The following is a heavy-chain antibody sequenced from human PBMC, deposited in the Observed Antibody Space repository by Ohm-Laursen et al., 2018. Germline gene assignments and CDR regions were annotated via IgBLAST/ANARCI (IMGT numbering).Heavy chain of an antibody. J-gene: IGHJ4*02. CDR2: ISGSGGST. D-gene: IGHD3-10*01. V-gene: IGHV3-23*01. CDR1: EFTFSSYA. CDR3: ARDSSGSGGDSDY. Sequence: SLRLSCAASEFTFSSYAMSWVRQAPGKGLEWVSAISGSGGSTYYADSVKGRFAISRDNSKNTLFLQMNRLRAEDTAVYYCARDSSGSGGDSDYWGQGTLVTVSS.